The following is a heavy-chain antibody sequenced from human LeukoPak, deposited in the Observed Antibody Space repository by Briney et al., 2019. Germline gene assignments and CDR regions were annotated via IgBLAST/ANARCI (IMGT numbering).Heavy chain of an antibody. V-gene: IGHV3-53*01. Sequence: GGSLRLSCAASGFTVSSNYMSWVRQAPGKGLEWVSVIYSGGSTYYADSVKGRFTISRDNSENTLYLQMNSLRAEDTAVYYCARTRLLIFDRGYYFDYWGQGTLVTVSS. J-gene: IGHJ4*02. D-gene: IGHD3/OR15-3a*01. CDR2: IYSGGST. CDR1: GFTVSSNY. CDR3: ARTRLLIFDRGYYFDY.